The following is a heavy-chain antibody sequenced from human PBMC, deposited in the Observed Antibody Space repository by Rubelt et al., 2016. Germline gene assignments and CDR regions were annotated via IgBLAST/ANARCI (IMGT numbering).Heavy chain of an antibody. V-gene: IGHV4-4*07. J-gene: IGHJ6*02. CDR2: IYTSGST. D-gene: IGHD2-2*01. CDR3: ARQYCSSTSCYDYYGMDV. Sequence: QVQLQESGPGLVRPSETLALTCTVSGGSISSYYWSWIRQPAGKGLEWIGRIYTSGSTNYNPSLKSRVTMSVGTSKNQFFLKLRCVTAADTAVYYWARQYCSSTSCYDYYGMDVWGQGTTVTVSS. CDR1: GGSISSYY.